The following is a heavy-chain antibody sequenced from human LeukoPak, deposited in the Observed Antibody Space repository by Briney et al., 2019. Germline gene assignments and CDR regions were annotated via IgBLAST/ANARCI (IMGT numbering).Heavy chain of an antibody. CDR1: GFTFRNYA. J-gene: IGHJ4*02. Sequence: GGSLRLSCAASGFTFRNYATHWVRQAPGKGLEWVAIIGYDGDNKYYADSVKGRFTISRDNSKNTLSLQMNSLRGEDTAVYYCAKDPSTLYSSGLDFWGQGTLVTVSS. D-gene: IGHD6-19*01. V-gene: IGHV3-30*02. CDR3: AKDPSTLYSSGLDF. CDR2: IGYDGDNK.